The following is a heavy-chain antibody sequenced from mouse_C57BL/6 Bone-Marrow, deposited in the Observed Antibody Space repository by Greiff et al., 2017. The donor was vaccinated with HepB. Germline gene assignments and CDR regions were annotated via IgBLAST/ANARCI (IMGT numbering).Heavy chain of an antibody. CDR2: INPSSGYT. J-gene: IGHJ3*01. Sequence: VQLQQSGAELARPGASVKMSCKASGYTFTSYTMHWVRQRPGQGLEWIGYINPSSGYTKYNQKFKDKATLTADKSSSTAYMQLSSLTSEDSAVYYCARSGPFAYWGQGTLVTVSA. V-gene: IGHV1-4*01. CDR3: ARSGPFAY. D-gene: IGHD4-1*01. CDR1: GYTFTSYT.